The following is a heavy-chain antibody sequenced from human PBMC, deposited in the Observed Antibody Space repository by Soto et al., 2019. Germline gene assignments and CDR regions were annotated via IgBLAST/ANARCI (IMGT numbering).Heavy chain of an antibody. Sequence: QVQLVQSGGEVKKPGASVKVSCQASGYTFSDYAISWVRQAPGQGLEWMGWISASTRNTDQAQNFQGRVTMTLDTSTNTAYMELRSRRSDDTAVYYCVRCYCSVGSCYACWHFDLWGRGTLVTVSS. D-gene: IGHD2-15*01. CDR3: VRCYCSVGSCYACWHFDL. V-gene: IGHV1-18*01. CDR1: GYTFSDYA. CDR2: ISASTRNT. J-gene: IGHJ2*01.